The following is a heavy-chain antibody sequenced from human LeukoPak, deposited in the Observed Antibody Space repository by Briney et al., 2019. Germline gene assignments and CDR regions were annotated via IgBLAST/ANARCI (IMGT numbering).Heavy chain of an antibody. J-gene: IGHJ2*01. D-gene: IGHD6-13*01. CDR2: ISSSSSYI. V-gene: IGHV3-21*04. CDR3: AKTISSSSWSFDL. CDR1: GFTFSSYS. Sequence: PGGSLRLSCAASGFTFSSYSMNWVRQALGKGLEWVSSISSSSSYIYYADSVKGRFTISRDNAKNSLYLQMNSLRPEDTAFYYCAKTISSSSWSFDLWGRGTLVSVSS.